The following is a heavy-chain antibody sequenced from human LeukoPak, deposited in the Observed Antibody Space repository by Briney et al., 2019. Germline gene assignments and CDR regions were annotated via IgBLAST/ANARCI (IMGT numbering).Heavy chain of an antibody. CDR2: IKQDGSEK. D-gene: IGHD3-10*01. CDR3: ARGWDYYGSGSYYGGYYFDY. J-gene: IGHJ4*02. Sequence: GGSLRLSCAASGFTFSSYWMSWVRQAPWKGLEWVANIKQDGSEKYYVDSVKGRFTISRDNAKNSLYLQMNSLRAEDTAVYYCARGWDYYGSGSYYGGYYFDYWGQGTLVTVSS. CDR1: GFTFSSYW. V-gene: IGHV3-7*01.